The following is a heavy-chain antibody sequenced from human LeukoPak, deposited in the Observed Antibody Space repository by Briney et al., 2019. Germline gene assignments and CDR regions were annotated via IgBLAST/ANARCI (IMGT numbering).Heavy chain of an antibody. Sequence: PSETLSLTCTVSGGSITSYYWSWIRQPPGEGLEWIGYIHYSGYTNYNPSLKSRVTISLDTSKNQFSLKLTSVTAADTAVYYCARALEAYGGNSGGIDYWGQGTLVTVSS. D-gene: IGHD4-23*01. CDR2: IHYSGYT. CDR1: GGSITSYY. V-gene: IGHV4-59*08. J-gene: IGHJ4*02. CDR3: ARALEAYGGNSGGIDY.